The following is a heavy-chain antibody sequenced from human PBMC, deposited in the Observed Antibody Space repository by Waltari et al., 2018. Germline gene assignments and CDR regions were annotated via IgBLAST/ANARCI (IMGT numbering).Heavy chain of an antibody. D-gene: IGHD1-7*01. CDR3: ARGKSGNYPYFDY. V-gene: IGHV4-39*07. CDR1: GGSISSSSYY. CDR2: IYYSGST. J-gene: IGHJ4*02. Sequence: QLQLQESGPGLVKPSETLSLTCTVSGGSISSSSYYWGWIRQPPGKGLEWIGSIYYSGSTYYNPSLKSRVTIPVDTSKNQFSLKLSSVTAADTAVYYCARGKSGNYPYFDYWGQGTLVTVSS.